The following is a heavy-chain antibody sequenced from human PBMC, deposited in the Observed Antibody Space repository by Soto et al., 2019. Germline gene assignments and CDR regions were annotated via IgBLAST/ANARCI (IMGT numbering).Heavy chain of an antibody. J-gene: IGHJ4*02. CDR1: GGSISSSSYY. CDR2: IYYSGST. V-gene: IGHV4-39*01. D-gene: IGHD3-10*01. Sequence: QLQLQESGPGLVKPSETLSLTCTVSGGSISSSSYYWGWIRQPPGKGLEWIGSIYYSGSTYYNPSLKSRVTISVDTSKNQFSLKLSSVTAADTAVYYCASGLRGPYGSGLGESWGQGTLVTVSS. CDR3: ASGLRGPYGSGLGES.